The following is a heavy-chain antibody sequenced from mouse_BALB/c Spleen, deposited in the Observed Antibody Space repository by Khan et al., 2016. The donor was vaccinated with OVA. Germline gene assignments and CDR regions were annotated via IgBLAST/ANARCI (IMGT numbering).Heavy chain of an antibody. CDR1: GFTFSGYG. CDR3: TKIYYRYDEGYWYFDV. CDR2: INSNGVTS. D-gene: IGHD2-14*01. Sequence: EVELVESGGGLVQPGGSLKLSCAASGFTFSGYGMSWVRQTPDKRLDLVATINSNGVTSYYPDSVKGRFTISSDNAKNNQHLQMRSLKSEDTAMYYCTKIYYRYDEGYWYFDVWGAGTTVTVSS. J-gene: IGHJ1*01. V-gene: IGHV5-6-3*01.